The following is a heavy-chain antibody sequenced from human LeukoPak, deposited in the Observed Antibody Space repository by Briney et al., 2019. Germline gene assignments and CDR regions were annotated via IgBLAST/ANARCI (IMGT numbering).Heavy chain of an antibody. CDR1: GFTFSSYW. CDR3: ARDGGDTRYCSGGRCYSDS. CDR2: INSDGSSP. Sequence: GGSLRLSCAASGFTFSSYWMHWARQAPGKGLVWVSRINSDGSSPSYADSVKGRFTTSRDNAKNTLSLQMNSLRADDTAVYYCARDGGDTRYCSGGRCYSDSWGQGTLVTVSS. D-gene: IGHD2-15*01. V-gene: IGHV3-74*01. J-gene: IGHJ4*02.